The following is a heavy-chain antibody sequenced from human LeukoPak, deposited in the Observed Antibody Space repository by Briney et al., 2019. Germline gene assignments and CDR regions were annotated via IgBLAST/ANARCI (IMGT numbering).Heavy chain of an antibody. CDR2: IYYSGST. Sequence: SETLSLTCTVSGGSISSYYWSWIRQPPGKGLEWIGYIYYSGSTNYNPSLKSRVTISVDTSKNQFSLKLSSVTAADTAVYYCARSRWFDSWGLGTLVTVSS. CDR1: GGSISSYY. CDR3: ARSRWFDS. J-gene: IGHJ5*01. V-gene: IGHV4-59*01.